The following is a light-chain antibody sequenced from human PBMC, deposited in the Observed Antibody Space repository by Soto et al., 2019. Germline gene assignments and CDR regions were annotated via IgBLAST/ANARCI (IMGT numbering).Light chain of an antibody. J-gene: IGKJ2*01. CDR3: QQLNTYPYT. CDR1: QGISSY. Sequence: DIPLTQSPSFLSASVGDRVTITCRASQGISSYLAWFQQKPGKAPKLLISAASTLQSGVPSRFSGSGSGTGFTLTISSLQPEDFATYYCQQLNTYPYTFGQGTKLEIK. CDR2: AAS. V-gene: IGKV1-9*01.